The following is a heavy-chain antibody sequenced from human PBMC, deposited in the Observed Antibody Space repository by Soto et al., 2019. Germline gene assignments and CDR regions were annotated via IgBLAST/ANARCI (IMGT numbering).Heavy chain of an antibody. CDR3: ARRGYSKNWQGDWFEP. CDR1: GGSVSSGRYY. J-gene: IGHJ5*02. D-gene: IGHD5-12*01. CDR2: IYDSGST. Sequence: PSETLSLTCTVSGGSVSSGRYYWTWIRQPPGKGLEWIGNIYDSGSTNYNPSLRSRVTMSVDTSKNQFSLKLNSVIAADTAVYYCARRGYSKNWQGDWFEPWGQGTLVTVSS. V-gene: IGHV4-61*01.